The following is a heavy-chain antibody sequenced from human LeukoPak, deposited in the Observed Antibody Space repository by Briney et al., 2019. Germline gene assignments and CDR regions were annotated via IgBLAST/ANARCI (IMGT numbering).Heavy chain of an antibody. J-gene: IGHJ3*02. Sequence: GGSLRLSCAASGFTFSSYRMNWVRQAPGKGLEWVSSISSSSSYIYYADSVKGRFTISRDNAKNSLYLQMNSLRAEDTAVYYCASATVTTDDAFDIWGQGTVVTVSS. D-gene: IGHD4-17*01. CDR2: ISSSSSYI. V-gene: IGHV3-21*01. CDR1: GFTFSSYR. CDR3: ASATVTTDDAFDI.